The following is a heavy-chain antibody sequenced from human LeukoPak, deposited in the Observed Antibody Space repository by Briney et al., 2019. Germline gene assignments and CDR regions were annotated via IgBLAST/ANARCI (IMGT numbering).Heavy chain of an antibody. V-gene: IGHV4-61*02. J-gene: IGHJ4*02. CDR3: ARDPIAAAEGHF. D-gene: IGHD6-13*01. CDR2: IYTTGSN. CDR1: GGSISSGGYS. Sequence: PSQTLSLTCAVSGGSISSGGYSWSWIRQPAGKGLEWIGRIYTTGSNYYNPSLKSRVTMSVDTSKNQFSLKLSSVTAADTAVYYCARDPIAAAEGHFWGQGTLVTVSS.